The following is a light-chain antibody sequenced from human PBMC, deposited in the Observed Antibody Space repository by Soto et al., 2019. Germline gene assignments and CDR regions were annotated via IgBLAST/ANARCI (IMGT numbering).Light chain of an antibody. Sequence: DIVMTQSPATLSVSPGEGVALSCRASQSVFTNLAWYQQKPGQAPRLLISGASSRATGIPARFSGSGSATEFTLTISSLQSEDFAVYYCQQYNNWPYTFGQGTKLEI. J-gene: IGKJ2*01. CDR1: QSVFTN. V-gene: IGKV3-15*01. CDR3: QQYNNWPYT. CDR2: GAS.